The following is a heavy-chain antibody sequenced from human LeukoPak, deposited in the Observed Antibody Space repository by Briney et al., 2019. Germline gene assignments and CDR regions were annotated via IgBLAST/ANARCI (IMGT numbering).Heavy chain of an antibody. V-gene: IGHV3-48*03. Sequence: GGSLRLSCAASGFTFSYYEMNWVRQAPGKGLEWVSYISSSGNSIYYADSVKGRFTISRDNAKNSLYLQMNSLRAEDTAVYYCVSSGWYSGGSDYWGQGTLVTVSS. CDR2: ISSSGNSI. D-gene: IGHD6-19*01. CDR1: GFTFSYYE. J-gene: IGHJ4*02. CDR3: VSSGWYSGGSDY.